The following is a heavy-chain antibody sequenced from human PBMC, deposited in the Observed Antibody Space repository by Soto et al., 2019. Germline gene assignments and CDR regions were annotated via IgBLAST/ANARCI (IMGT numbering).Heavy chain of an antibody. CDR1: GFTFRSYA. CDR3: AKAIVGSIVPLQH. D-gene: IGHD2-21*01. CDR2: ISGGGGST. J-gene: IGHJ1*01. V-gene: IGHV3-23*01. Sequence: GGSLRLSCAASGFTFRSYAMSWVRQAPGKGLEWVSSISGGGGSTYHADSVKGRVTISRDKSKNMLYLQMNSLRAEDTAMYYCAKAIVGSIVPLQHWGQGTLVTVSS.